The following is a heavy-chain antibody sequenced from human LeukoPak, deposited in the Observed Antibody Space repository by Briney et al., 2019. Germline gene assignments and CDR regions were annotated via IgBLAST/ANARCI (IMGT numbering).Heavy chain of an antibody. CDR2: ISPGGEIP. CDR3: AKDDGWLYYNH. J-gene: IGHJ4*02. D-gene: IGHD3-22*01. CDR1: GFSFSIHG. V-gene: IGHV3-23*01. Sequence: GGTLRLSCAASGFSFSIHGMNWVRQAPGKGLEWVSGISPGGEIPYYADSVKGRFTISRDNSKDTVSLQMHSLRDEDTATYYCAKDDGWLYYNHWGQGTLVTVSS.